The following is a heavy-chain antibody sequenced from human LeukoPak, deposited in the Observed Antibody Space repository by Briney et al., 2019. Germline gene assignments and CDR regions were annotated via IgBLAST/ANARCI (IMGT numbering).Heavy chain of an antibody. J-gene: IGHJ6*03. V-gene: IGHV3-7*01. D-gene: IGHD3-16*01. CDR2: IKQDGSGK. CDR1: GFTFGSYW. CDR3: ARDWGDYYCYYMDV. Sequence: GGSLRLSCAASGFTFGSYWMSWVRQAPGKGLEWVANIKQDGSGKYYVDSVKGRFTISRDNAKHSLYLQMNSLRAEDTAVYYCARDWGDYYCYYMDVWGKGTTVTVS.